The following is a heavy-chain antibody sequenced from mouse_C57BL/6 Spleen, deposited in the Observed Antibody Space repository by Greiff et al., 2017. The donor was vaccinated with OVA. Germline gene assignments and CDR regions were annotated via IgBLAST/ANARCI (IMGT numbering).Heavy chain of an antibody. CDR3: ARSTAQAMDY. J-gene: IGHJ4*01. CDR2: IHPNRGST. Sequence: QVQLQQPGAELVKPGASVKLSCKASGYTFTSYWMHWVKQRPGQGLEWIGMIHPNRGSTNYNEKFKSKATLTVDKSSSTAYMQLSSLTSEDSAVYYCARSTAQAMDYWGQGTSVTVSS. CDR1: GYTFTSYW. V-gene: IGHV1-64*01. D-gene: IGHD3-2*02.